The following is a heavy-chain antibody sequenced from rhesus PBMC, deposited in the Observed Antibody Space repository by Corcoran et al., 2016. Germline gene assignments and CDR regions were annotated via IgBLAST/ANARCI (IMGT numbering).Heavy chain of an antibody. D-gene: IGHD1-26*01. CDR2: ISGSSGST. J-gene: IGHJ4*01. V-gene: IGHV4-65*01. Sequence: QVQLQESGPGLVKPSETLSLTCAVSGGSVSSSNWWSWIRQPPGKGLGWIGYISGSSGSTYYNPSLKRRVTISTDTSKNQFSLKLSSVTATDTAVYYCARDPITGTTPWGQGVLVTVSS. CDR3: ARDPITGTTP. CDR1: GGSVSSSNW.